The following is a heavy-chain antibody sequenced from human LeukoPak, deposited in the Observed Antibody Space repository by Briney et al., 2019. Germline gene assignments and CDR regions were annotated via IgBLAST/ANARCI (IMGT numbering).Heavy chain of an antibody. CDR1: GYTFTGYY. Sequence: ASVKVSCKASGYTFTGYYMHWVRQAPGQGLEWMGWINPNSGGTNYAQKFQGRVTMTRDTSISTAYMELSRLRSDDTAVYYCARADSSGWYPFDYWGQGTLVTVSS. CDR3: ARADSSGWYPFDY. D-gene: IGHD6-19*01. V-gene: IGHV1-2*02. CDR2: INPNSGGT. J-gene: IGHJ4*02.